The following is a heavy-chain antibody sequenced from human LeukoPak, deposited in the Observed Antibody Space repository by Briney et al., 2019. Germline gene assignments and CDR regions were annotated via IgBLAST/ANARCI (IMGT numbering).Heavy chain of an antibody. J-gene: IGHJ4*02. CDR2: IHYSGST. Sequence: SETLSLTCTVSGGSISSYYWSWIRQPPGKGLEWIGYIHYSGSTNCNPSLKSRVTISVDTSKNQFSLNLSSVTAADTAVYFCARGGYDSSGYYLTIYFDYWGQGTLVTVSS. CDR1: GGSISSYY. D-gene: IGHD3-22*01. CDR3: ARGGYDSSGYYLTIYFDY. V-gene: IGHV4-59*01.